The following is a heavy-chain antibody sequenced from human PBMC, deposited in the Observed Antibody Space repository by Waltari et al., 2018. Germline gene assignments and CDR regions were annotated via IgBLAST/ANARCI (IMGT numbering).Heavy chain of an antibody. D-gene: IGHD3-3*01. V-gene: IGHV4-39*07. CDR1: GGSISSGSYY. CDR2: ISYSGTT. CDR3: ARYYGNGEGWLDP. J-gene: IGHJ5*02. Sequence: QLQLQESGPGLVKPSETLSLTCTVSGGSISSGSYYWGWIRQPPGKGLESMVYISYSGTTYYNLSRKSRVTMSVDTSRDQYSLSLRSVAAADTAVYYCARYYGNGEGWLDPWGQGTLVTVSS.